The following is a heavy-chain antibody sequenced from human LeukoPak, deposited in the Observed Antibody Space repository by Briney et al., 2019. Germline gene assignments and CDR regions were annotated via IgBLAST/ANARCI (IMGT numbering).Heavy chain of an antibody. J-gene: IGHJ6*03. CDR1: GGSFSGYY. D-gene: IGHD2-2*01. CDR3: ARQGGAYCSSTSCYGVYYYYMDV. V-gene: IGHV4-34*01. Sequence: SETLSLTCAVYGGSFSGYYWSWIRQPPGKGLEWIGEINHSGSTNYNPSLKSRVTISVDTSKNQFSLKLSSVTAADTAVYYCARQGGAYCSSTSCYGVYYYYMDVWGKGTTVTVSS. CDR2: INHSGST.